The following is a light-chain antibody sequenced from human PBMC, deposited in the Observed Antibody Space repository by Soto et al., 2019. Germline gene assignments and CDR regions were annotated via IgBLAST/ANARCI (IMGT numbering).Light chain of an antibody. V-gene: IGKV3-15*01. CDR3: XXXNSSPLT. CDR2: AAS. CDR1: QSISSY. J-gene: IGKJ1*01. Sequence: DILMTQSPSTLSVSPGERATLSCGASQSISSYLAWYQQKLGKAPRLMIYAASTWESGIPASFSGSGSGTDFTLTISSLEPEDFATYYCXXXNSSPLTFGQGTKVDIK.